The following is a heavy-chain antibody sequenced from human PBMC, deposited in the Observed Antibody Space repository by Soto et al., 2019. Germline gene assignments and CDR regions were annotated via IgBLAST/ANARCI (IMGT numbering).Heavy chain of an antibody. V-gene: IGHV1-69*01. CDR1: GVTFSSET. CDR2: IIPLFGTA. J-gene: IGHJ4*02. D-gene: IGHD2-21*01. CDR3: ATELGDNPASPFDS. Sequence: QVQLVQSGAEVKKPGSSVKVSCKASGVTFSSETISWVRQAPGQGLEWVGVIIPLFGTANSAQKFQGRVTITADESTSTRYIELSSLRSDDTAVYYCATELGDNPASPFDSWCQGTRVTVSS.